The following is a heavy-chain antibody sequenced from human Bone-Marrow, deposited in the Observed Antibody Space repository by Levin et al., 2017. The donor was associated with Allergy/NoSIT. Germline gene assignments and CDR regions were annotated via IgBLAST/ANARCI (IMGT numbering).Heavy chain of an antibody. V-gene: IGHV4-34*01. D-gene: IGHD3-10*01. CDR1: GGSFGGYY. Sequence: SQTLSLPCAVYGGSFGGYYWNWIRQPPGKGLEWIGEINLSGNTNYNPSLKSRVTISLDTSKNQFSLRLSSVTAADTSVYYCARVQKGVIITSHYYYVDVWGKGTTVTVS. CDR3: ARVQKGVIITSHYYYVDV. J-gene: IGHJ6*03. CDR2: INLSGNT.